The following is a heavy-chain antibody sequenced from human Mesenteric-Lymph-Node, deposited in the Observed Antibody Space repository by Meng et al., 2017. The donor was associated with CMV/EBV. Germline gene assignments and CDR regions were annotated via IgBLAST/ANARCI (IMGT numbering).Heavy chain of an antibody. CDR1: GGSFSGYY. J-gene: IGHJ4*02. CDR3: ARHQRWLKSEGGFNY. Sequence: QGQLQQWGAGLLKPSETLSLTCAVYGGSFSGYYWSWIRQPPGKGLEWIGEINHSGSTNYNPSLKSRVTISVDTSKNQFSLKLSSLTAADTAVYYCARHQRWLKSEGGFNYWGQGTLVTVSS. D-gene: IGHD4-23*01. CDR2: INHSGST. V-gene: IGHV4-34*01.